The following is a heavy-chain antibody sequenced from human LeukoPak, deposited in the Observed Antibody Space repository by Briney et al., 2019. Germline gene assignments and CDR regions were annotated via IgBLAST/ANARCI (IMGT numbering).Heavy chain of an antibody. CDR2: ISYDGSNK. V-gene: IGHV3-30*18. Sequence: PGGSLRLSCAASGFTFSSYGMHWVRQAPGKGLDWVAVISYDGSNKYYADSVKGRFTISRDNSKNTLYLQMNSLRAEDTAMYYCAKDVTTGTLALDYWGQGTLVTVSS. D-gene: IGHD1-1*01. J-gene: IGHJ4*02. CDR1: GFTFSSYG. CDR3: AKDVTTGTLALDY.